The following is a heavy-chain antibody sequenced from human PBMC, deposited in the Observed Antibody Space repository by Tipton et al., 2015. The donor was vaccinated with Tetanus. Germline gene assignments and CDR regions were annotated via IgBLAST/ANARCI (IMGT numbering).Heavy chain of an antibody. D-gene: IGHD1-26*01. V-gene: IGHV4-38-2*01. J-gene: IGHJ4*02. CDR3: ARIRTTVGYFDF. CDR2: IYHSGNT. Sequence: LRLSCAVSGYSISSGYYWGWIRQPPGKGLEWIGTIYHSGNTYYKPSLKSRVTISEDTSKNQFSLKLTSVTAADTAVYYCARIRTTVGYFDFWGQGTLVTVTS. CDR1: GYSISSGYY.